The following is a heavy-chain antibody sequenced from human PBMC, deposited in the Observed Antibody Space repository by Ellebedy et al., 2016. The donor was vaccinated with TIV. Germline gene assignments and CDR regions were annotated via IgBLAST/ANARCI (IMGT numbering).Heavy chain of an antibody. CDR1: GFTFNNYA. CDR3: ARDEDYGSGSLWFDP. CDR2: ISGSGGST. J-gene: IGHJ5*02. V-gene: IGHV3-23*01. D-gene: IGHD3-10*01. Sequence: GESLKISXAASGFTFNNYAMSWVRQAPGKGLEWVSAISGSGGSTYYADSVKGRFTISRDNAKNSVYLQMDSLSAEDTGLYYCARDEDYGSGSLWFDPWGLGTQVIVSS.